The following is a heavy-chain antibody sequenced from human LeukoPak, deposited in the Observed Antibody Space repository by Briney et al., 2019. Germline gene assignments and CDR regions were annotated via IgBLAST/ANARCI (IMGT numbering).Heavy chain of an antibody. J-gene: IGHJ4*02. D-gene: IGHD2-21*02. CDR3: ARQPEEVVTRSTAYYFDY. CDR2: IYHSGST. CDR1: GYSISSGYY. V-gene: IGHV4-38-2*02. Sequence: PSETLSLTCTVSGYSISSGYYWGWIRQPPGKGLEWIGSIYHSGSTYYNPSLKSRVTISVDTSKNQFSLKLSSVTAADTAVYYCARQPEEVVTRSTAYYFDYWGQGTLVTVSS.